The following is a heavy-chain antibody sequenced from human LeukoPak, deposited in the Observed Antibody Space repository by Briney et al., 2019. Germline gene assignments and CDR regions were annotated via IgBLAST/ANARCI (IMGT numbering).Heavy chain of an antibody. D-gene: IGHD6-25*01. CDR2: IYHSGST. CDR1: GGSISSGGYY. V-gene: IGHV4-30-2*01. CDR3: RQSSVRSPSFDY. J-gene: IGHJ4*02. Sequence: SETLSLTCTVSGGSISSGGYYWSWIRQPPGKGLEWIGYIYHSGSTNYNPSLKSRVTISVDRSKNQFSLKLSSVTAADTAVYYCRQSSVRSPSFDYWGQGTLVTVSS.